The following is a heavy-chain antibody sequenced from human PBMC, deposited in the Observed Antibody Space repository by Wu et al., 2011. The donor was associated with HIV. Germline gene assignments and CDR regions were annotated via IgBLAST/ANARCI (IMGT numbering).Heavy chain of an antibody. CDR1: GGTLSSYA. CDR3: ARESEGQRMKGFYYYMAV. Sequence: QVQLVQSGAEVKKPGSSVKVSCKASGGTLSSYAISWVRQAPGQGLEWMGGIIPIFGTRNDAQKFQGRITITADKSTSTAYMELSSLTSDDTAVYYRARESEGQRMKGFYYYMAVWGKGTTVTVSS. J-gene: IGHJ6*03. V-gene: IGHV1-69*14. CDR2: IIPIFGTR. D-gene: IGHD1-1*01.